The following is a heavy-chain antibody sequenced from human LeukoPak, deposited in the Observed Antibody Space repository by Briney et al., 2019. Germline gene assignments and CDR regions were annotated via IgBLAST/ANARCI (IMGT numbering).Heavy chain of an antibody. V-gene: IGHV1-2*02. CDR2: INPNSGGT. CDR1: GYTFTGYY. Sequence: GASVKVSCKASGYTFTGYYMHWVRQAPGQGLEWMGWINPNSGGTNYAQKFQGRVTMTRDTSISTAYMELSRLRSDDTAVYYCARVGYCSGGSCYSWPSLVYWGQGILVTVSS. D-gene: IGHD2-15*01. CDR3: ARVGYCSGGSCYSWPSLVY. J-gene: IGHJ4*02.